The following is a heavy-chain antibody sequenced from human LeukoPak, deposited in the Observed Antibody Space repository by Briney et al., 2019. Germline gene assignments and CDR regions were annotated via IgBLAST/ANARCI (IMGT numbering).Heavy chain of an antibody. Sequence: SETLSLTCTVSGGSISSYYWSWIRQPPGKGLEWIGYIYYSGSTNYNPSLKSRVTISVDTSKNQFSLKLSSVTAADTAVYYCAMTRGGYELDYWGQGTLVTVSS. J-gene: IGHJ4*02. CDR1: GGSISSYY. CDR2: IYYSGST. CDR3: AMTRGGYELDY. V-gene: IGHV4-59*08. D-gene: IGHD5-12*01.